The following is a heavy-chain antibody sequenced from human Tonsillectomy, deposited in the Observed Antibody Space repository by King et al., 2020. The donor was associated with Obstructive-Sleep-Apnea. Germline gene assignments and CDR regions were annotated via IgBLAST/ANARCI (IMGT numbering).Heavy chain of an antibody. CDR2: IIPIFGTA. Sequence: QLQESGAEVKKPGSSVKVSCKASGGTFSNYAISWVRQAPGQGLEWMGGIIPIFGTANYAQKFQGRVTITADESTTTAYMELSSLRSEDTAVYYCASPTAYYYDSSGYYYWLDPWGQGTLVIVSS. D-gene: IGHD3-22*01. CDR1: GGTFSNYA. CDR3: ASPTAYYYDSSGYYYWLDP. J-gene: IGHJ5*02. V-gene: IGHV1-69*01.